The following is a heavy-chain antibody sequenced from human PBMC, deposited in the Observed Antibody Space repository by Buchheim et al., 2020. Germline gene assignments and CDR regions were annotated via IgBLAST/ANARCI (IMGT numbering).Heavy chain of an antibody. CDR3: AKKRSDNWFDP. V-gene: IGHV4-59*01. Sequence: QVQLQESGPGLVKPSETLSLTCSVSGGSIFTYYWSWIRQAPGKGLEWIGYMDGSGRSNYNPSLKSRVTISVDTSKNKFSLNLSSVTAADTAIYYCAKKRSDNWFDPWGQGTL. CDR1: GGSIFTYY. J-gene: IGHJ5*02. CDR2: MDGSGRS.